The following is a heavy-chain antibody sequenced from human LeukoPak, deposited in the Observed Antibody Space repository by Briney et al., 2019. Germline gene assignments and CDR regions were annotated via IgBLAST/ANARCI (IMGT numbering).Heavy chain of an antibody. CDR3: ARRSIFGVLNPFDI. CDR2: INPSGGST. CDR1: GYTFTSYY. Sequence: GASVKVSCKASGYTFTSYYMHWVRQAPGQGLEWMGIINPSGGSTSYAQKFQGRVTMTRGMSTSTVYMELSSLRSEDTPLYYCARRSIFGVLNPFDIWGQGTMVTVSS. J-gene: IGHJ3*02. D-gene: IGHD3-3*01. V-gene: IGHV1-46*01.